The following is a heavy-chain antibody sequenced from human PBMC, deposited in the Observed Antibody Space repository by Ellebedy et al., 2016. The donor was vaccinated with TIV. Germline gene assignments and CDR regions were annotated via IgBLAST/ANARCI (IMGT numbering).Heavy chain of an antibody. CDR3: ARDPSPNYDFWSGYYTRPFYYGMDV. J-gene: IGHJ6*02. V-gene: IGHV3-48*01. CDR2: ISSSSSTI. D-gene: IGHD3-3*01. Sequence: GESLKISCAASGFTFSSYSMNWVRQAPGKGLEWFSYISSSSSTIYYADSVKGRFTISRDNAKNSLYLQMNSLRAEDTAVFYCARDPSPNYDFWSGYYTRPFYYGMDVWGQGTTVTVSS. CDR1: GFTFSSYS.